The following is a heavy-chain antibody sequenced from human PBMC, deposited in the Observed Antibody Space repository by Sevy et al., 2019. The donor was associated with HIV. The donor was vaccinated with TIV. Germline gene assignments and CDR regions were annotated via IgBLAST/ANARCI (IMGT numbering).Heavy chain of an antibody. D-gene: IGHD6-19*01. J-gene: IGHJ6*03. CDR3: ARIGYSSGWYDYYYYYMDV. V-gene: IGHV3-53*01. Sequence: GGSLRLSCAASGFTVSSNYMSWVRQAPGKGLEWVSVIYSGGSTYYADSVKGRFTISRDNSKNTLYLQMNSLRAEETAVYYCARIGYSSGWYDYYYYYMDVWGKGTTVTVSS. CDR1: GFTVSSNY. CDR2: IYSGGST.